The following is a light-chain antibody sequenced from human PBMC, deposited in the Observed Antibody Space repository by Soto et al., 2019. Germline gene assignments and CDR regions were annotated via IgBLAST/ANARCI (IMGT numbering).Light chain of an antibody. CDR2: DAS. V-gene: IGKV1-5*01. CDR3: QQYNNYPRT. CDR1: ESIRTW. Sequence: DIQMTQSPSTLSASIGDRVTITCRASESIRTWLAWYQHKPGKAPKFLIYDASTLESGVPSRFSGSGSGTDFTLTISSLQPDDFANYYCQQYNNYPRTFGQGTKVEIK. J-gene: IGKJ1*01.